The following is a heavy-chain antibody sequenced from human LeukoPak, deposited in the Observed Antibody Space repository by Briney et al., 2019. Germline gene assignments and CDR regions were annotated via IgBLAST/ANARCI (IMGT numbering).Heavy chain of an antibody. D-gene: IGHD3-10*01. CDR2: TYYRSKWYY. CDR1: GDSVSNDRAA. V-gene: IGHV6-1*01. CDR3: ARGEAKYYYYGMDV. Sequence: SQTLSLTCAISGDSVSNDRAAWHWIRQSPSRGLEWLGRTYYRSKWYYDYAVSVRSRITINPDTSRNQFSLQLDSVTPEDTAVYYCARGEAKYYYYGMDVWGQGTTVTVSS. J-gene: IGHJ6*02.